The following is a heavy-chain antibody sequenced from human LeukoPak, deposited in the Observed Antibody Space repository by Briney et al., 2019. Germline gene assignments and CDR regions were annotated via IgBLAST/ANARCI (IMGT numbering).Heavy chain of an antibody. J-gene: IGHJ3*02. V-gene: IGHV5-10-1*01. Sequence: GESLKISCKGSGYSFTSYWISWVRQMPGKGLEWMGRIDPSDSYTNYSPSFQGHVTISADKSISTAYLQWSSLKASDTAMYYCANGLYYDILTGSLGAFDIWGQGTMVTVSS. CDR1: GYSFTSYW. CDR2: IDPSDSYT. D-gene: IGHD3-9*01. CDR3: ANGLYYDILTGSLGAFDI.